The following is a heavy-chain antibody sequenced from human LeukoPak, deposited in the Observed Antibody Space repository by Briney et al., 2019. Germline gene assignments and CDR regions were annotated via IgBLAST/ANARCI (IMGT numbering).Heavy chain of an antibody. Sequence: PSETLSLTCAVYGGSFSGYYWSWIRQPPGKGLEWIGEINHSGSTNYNPSLKSRVTISVDTSKNQFPLKLSSVTAADTAVYYCARARTTVTTYQFDYWGQGTLVTVSS. D-gene: IGHD4-17*01. CDR3: ARARTTVTTYQFDY. J-gene: IGHJ4*02. CDR1: GGSFSGYY. V-gene: IGHV4-34*01. CDR2: INHSGST.